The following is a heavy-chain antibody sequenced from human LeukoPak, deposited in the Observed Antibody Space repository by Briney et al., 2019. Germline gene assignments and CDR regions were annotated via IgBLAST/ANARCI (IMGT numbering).Heavy chain of an antibody. Sequence: GGSLRLTCAASGFTFSSYAMSWVRQAPGKGLEWVSAISGSGGSTYYADSVKGRFTISRDNSKNTLYLQMNSLRAEDTAVYYCAKLLSMGSERFGDYWGQGALVTVSS. D-gene: IGHD4/OR15-4a*01. J-gene: IGHJ4*02. CDR3: AKLLSMGSERFGDY. V-gene: IGHV3-23*01. CDR2: ISGSGGST. CDR1: GFTFSSYA.